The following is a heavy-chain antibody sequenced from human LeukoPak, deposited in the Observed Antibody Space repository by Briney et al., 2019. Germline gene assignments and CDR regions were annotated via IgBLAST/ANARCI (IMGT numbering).Heavy chain of an antibody. CDR2: IVGGGGST. CDR1: GFTFSSFA. Sequence: GGSLRLSCAASGFTFSSFALGWVRQAPGKGVEWVSAIVGGGGSTYYADSVKGRFTISRDNSRNTLYLHMRSLRAEDTAVYYCAKVNLGALLDGTFFDYWGRGTLVTVSS. CDR3: AKVNLGALLDGTFFDY. D-gene: IGHD3-9*01. J-gene: IGHJ4*02. V-gene: IGHV3-23*01.